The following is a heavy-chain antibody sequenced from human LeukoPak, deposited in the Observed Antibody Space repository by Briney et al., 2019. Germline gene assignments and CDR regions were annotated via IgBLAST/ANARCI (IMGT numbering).Heavy chain of an antibody. CDR1: GFTFSNAW. CDR3: TSFHRSHDYGFDY. Sequence: KPGRSLRLSCAASGFTFSNAWMSWVRQAPGKGLEWVGRIKSKTDGGTTDYAAPVKGRFTISRDDSKNTLYLQMNSLKTEDTAVYYCTSFHRSHDYGFDYWGQGTLVTVSS. V-gene: IGHV3-15*01. J-gene: IGHJ4*02. CDR2: IKSKTDGGTT. D-gene: IGHD4-17*01.